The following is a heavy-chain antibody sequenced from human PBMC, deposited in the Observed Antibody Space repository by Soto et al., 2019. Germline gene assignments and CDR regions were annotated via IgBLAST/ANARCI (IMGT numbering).Heavy chain of an antibody. Sequence: GGSLRLSCAASGINFSRAWMSWVRQAPGKGLEWVGRIKSKIDGETIDYAAPVKGRFTISRDDSKNIGYLQMNSLNNEDTAVYYCATGLLRYYAYWGHGTLVTVSS. D-gene: IGHD3-9*01. V-gene: IGHV3-15*01. CDR2: IKSKIDGETI. CDR1: GINFSRAW. CDR3: ATGLLRYYAY. J-gene: IGHJ4*01.